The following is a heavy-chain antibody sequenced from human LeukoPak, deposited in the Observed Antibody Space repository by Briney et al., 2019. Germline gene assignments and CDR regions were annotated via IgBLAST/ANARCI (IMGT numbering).Heavy chain of an antibody. J-gene: IGHJ4*02. CDR3: ARATFGNYYDFDY. V-gene: IGHV4-38-2*01. Sequence: PSETLSLTCAVSGYSISSGYYWGWMRQPPGKGLEWIGSIYHSGRTYYNPSLKSRVTISVDTSKTQFSLKLSSVTAADTAVYYCARATFGNYYDFDYWGQGTLVTVSS. CDR1: GYSISSGYY. D-gene: IGHD3-10*01. CDR2: IYHSGRT.